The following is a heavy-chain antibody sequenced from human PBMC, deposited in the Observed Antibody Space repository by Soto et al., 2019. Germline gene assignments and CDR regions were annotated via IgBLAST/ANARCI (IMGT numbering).Heavy chain of an antibody. V-gene: IGHV4-59*01. Sequence: PSETLSLTCTVSGGSISSYYWSWIRQTPGKGLEWIGYIYYSGSTNYNPSLKSRVTISVDTSENQFSLKLSSVTAADTAVYYCARVLPKYYDSSGYPYYFDYWGQGTLVTVSS. CDR3: ARVLPKYYDSSGYPYYFDY. J-gene: IGHJ4*02. CDR1: GGSISSYY. CDR2: IYYSGST. D-gene: IGHD3-22*01.